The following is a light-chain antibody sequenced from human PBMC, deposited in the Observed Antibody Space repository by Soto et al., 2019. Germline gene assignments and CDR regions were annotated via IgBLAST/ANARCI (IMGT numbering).Light chain of an antibody. CDR1: QSVSSSY. CDR3: QHYNKWPPYT. CDR2: GAS. J-gene: IGKJ2*01. Sequence: EIVLTQSPGTLSLSPGERATLSCRASQSVSSSYLAWYQQKPGQAPRLLIYGASSRATGIPDRFSGSGSGTEFTLTISSLQSEDFAVYYCQHYNKWPPYTFGQGTKVDIK. V-gene: IGKV3-20*01.